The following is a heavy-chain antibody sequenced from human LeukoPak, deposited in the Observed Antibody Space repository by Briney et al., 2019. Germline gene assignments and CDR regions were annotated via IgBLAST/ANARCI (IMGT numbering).Heavy chain of an antibody. CDR1: GGSFSGYY. V-gene: IGHV4-34*01. Sequence: PSETLSLTCAVYGGSFSGYYWSWIRQPPGKGLEWIGEINHSGSTNYNPSLKSRVTISVDTSKNQFSLKLSSVTAADTAVYYCARGGGYYYYGMDVWGQGTTVNVSS. D-gene: IGHD2-15*01. J-gene: IGHJ6*02. CDR3: ARGGGYYYYGMDV. CDR2: INHSGST.